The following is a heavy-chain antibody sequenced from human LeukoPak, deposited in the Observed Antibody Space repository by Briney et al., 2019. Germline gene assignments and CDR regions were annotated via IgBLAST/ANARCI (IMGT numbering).Heavy chain of an antibody. CDR1: GYTLTELS. D-gene: IGHD4-17*01. CDR2: FNPSDGRA. Sequence: ASVKVSCKVSGYTLTELSMHWVRQAPGKGLEWMGIFNPSDGRATYTQKFQGRVTVTRDTSTSTVYMDLSSLRSDDTAIYYCARQAVTTGWYFDYWGQGTLVAVSS. V-gene: IGHV1-46*01. CDR3: ARQAVTTGWYFDY. J-gene: IGHJ4*02.